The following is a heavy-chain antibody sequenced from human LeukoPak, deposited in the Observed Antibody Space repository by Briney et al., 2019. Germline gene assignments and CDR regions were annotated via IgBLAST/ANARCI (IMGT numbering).Heavy chain of an antibody. CDR2: MNPSSGNS. Sequence: ASVKVSCKASGYTFTNYDINWLRQATGQGLEWMGYMNPSSGNSAYAQKFQGRVTITTDASIRTAYMELSGLRSEDTALYYCVREGLDYWGQGTLVTVSS. CDR1: GYTFTNYD. CDR3: VREGLDY. J-gene: IGHJ4*02. V-gene: IGHV1-8*01.